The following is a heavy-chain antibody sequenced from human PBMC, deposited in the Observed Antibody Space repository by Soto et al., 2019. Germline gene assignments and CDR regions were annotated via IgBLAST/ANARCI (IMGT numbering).Heavy chain of an antibody. V-gene: IGHV3-33*01. CDR3: ARDTRSTRLDY. Sequence: QVQLVESGGGVVQLGRSLRLSCATSGLIFRNYGMHWVRQAAGKGLEWVAVIWYDGSNKYYADSVKGRFTVSRDNSKNTLYLQMNSLRAEDTAVYSCARDTRSTRLDYWGQGTLVPVSS. D-gene: IGHD2-2*01. CDR2: IWYDGSNK. J-gene: IGHJ4*02. CDR1: GLIFRNYG.